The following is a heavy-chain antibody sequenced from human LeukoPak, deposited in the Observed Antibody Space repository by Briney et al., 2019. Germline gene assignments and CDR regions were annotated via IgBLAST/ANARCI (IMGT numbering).Heavy chain of an antibody. D-gene: IGHD7-27*01. J-gene: IGHJ4*02. Sequence: ASVKVSCKASGYTFTDYYILWVRQAPGQGLEWMGWINPNSGGTNYAQKFQGRVTMTRDTSISTAYMELSRLISDDTAVYYCARDRGWGQDYWGQGTLVTVSS. V-gene: IGHV1-2*02. CDR1: GYTFTDYY. CDR2: INPNSGGT. CDR3: ARDRGWGQDY.